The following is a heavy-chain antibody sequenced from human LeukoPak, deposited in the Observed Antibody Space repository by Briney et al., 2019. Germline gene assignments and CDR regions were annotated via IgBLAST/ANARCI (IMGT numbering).Heavy chain of an antibody. Sequence: RASVKVSCKASGYTFTSYDINWVRQATGQGLEWMGRMNPNSGNTGYAQKFQGRVTITRNTSISTAYMELSSLRSEDTAVYYCARGERGYSYGSFDPWGQGTLVTVSS. CDR2: MNPNSGNT. J-gene: IGHJ5*02. CDR1: GYTFTSYD. D-gene: IGHD5-18*01. V-gene: IGHV1-8*03. CDR3: ARGERGYSYGSFDP.